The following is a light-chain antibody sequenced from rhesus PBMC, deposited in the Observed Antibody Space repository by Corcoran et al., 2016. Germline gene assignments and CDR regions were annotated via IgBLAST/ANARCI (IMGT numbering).Light chain of an antibody. Sequence: DIQTTQSPSSLSASVGDTVTITCRASQSISSWLAWYQQKPGKAPKLLIYKASTLQSGVPSRFSGSGSGTDFTLTISSLQSEDFATCYCQQYSSSPWAFGQRTKVEIK. CDR1: QSISSW. J-gene: IGKJ1*01. CDR2: KAS. V-gene: IGKV1-22*01. CDR3: QQYSSSPWA.